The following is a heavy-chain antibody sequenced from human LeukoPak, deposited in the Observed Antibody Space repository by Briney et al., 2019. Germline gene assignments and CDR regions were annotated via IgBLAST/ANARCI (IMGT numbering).Heavy chain of an antibody. J-gene: IGHJ5*02. CDR3: ARDASSSWFSWFDP. CDR1: GGSISSYY. CDR2: IYTSGST. Sequence: PSETLFLSCTVSGGSISSYYWSWIRQPAGKGLEWIGRIYTSGSTNYNPSLKSRVTMSVDTSKNQFSLKLSSVTAADTAVYYCARDASSSWFSWFDPWGQGTLVTVSS. D-gene: IGHD6-13*01. V-gene: IGHV4-4*07.